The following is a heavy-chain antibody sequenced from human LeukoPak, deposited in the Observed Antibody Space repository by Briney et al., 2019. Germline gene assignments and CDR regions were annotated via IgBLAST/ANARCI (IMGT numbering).Heavy chain of an antibody. Sequence: SETLSLTCTVSGGSISSYYWSWIRQPPGKGLEWIGYIYYSGSTNYNPSLKSRVTISVDTSKNQFSLKLSSVTAADTAVYYCARDGTSSNYYGMDVWGQGTTVTVPS. J-gene: IGHJ6*02. CDR3: ARDGTSSNYYGMDV. CDR2: IYYSGST. CDR1: GGSISSYY. D-gene: IGHD6-13*01. V-gene: IGHV4-59*01.